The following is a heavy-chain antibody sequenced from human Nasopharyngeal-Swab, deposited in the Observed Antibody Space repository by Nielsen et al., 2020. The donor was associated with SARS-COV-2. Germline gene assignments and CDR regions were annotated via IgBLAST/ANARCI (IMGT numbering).Heavy chain of an antibody. CDR3: ARDVEEWLVVPSLSFDF. CDR2: ISIYNADR. J-gene: IGHJ4*02. CDR1: GYSFRSYG. V-gene: IGHV1-18*01. D-gene: IGHD5-18*01. Sequence: SVKVSCKASGYSFRSYGINWVRQAPGQGLEWMGWISIYNADRNYAEKFQGRVSMTTDTSTTTAFMELTSLRSDDTAVYYCARDVEEWLVVPSLSFDFWGQGTLVTVSS.